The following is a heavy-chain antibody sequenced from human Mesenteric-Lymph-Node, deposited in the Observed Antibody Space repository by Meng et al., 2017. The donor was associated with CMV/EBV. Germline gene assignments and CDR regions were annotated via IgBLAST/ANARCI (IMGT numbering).Heavy chain of an antibody. J-gene: IGHJ4*02. V-gene: IGHV3-74*01. Sequence: GESLKISCAASGFTFSKYWMYWVRQSPGKGLGWVSRITSDGSRAEYADSVEGRFTISRDNAKSTLFLQMNSLRAEDTAVYYCARSRQNVWEAYLEYWGRGTLVTVSS. CDR2: ITSDGSRA. D-gene: IGHD3-16*01. CDR1: GFTFSKYW. CDR3: ARSRQNVWEAYLEY.